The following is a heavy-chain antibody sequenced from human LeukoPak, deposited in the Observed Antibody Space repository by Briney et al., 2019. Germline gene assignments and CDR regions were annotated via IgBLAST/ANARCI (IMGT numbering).Heavy chain of an antibody. D-gene: IGHD3-10*01. CDR3: AKDYYGSGSYYTQGHDY. V-gene: IGHV3-74*01. J-gene: IGHJ4*02. CDR1: GFTLSSYW. CDR2: INSDGSST. Sequence: GGSLRLSCAASGFTLSSYWMHWVRQAPGKGLVWVSRINSDGSSTSYADSVKGRFTISSDNSKNTLYLQMNSLRAEDTAVYYCAKDYYGSGSYYTQGHDYWGQGTLVTVSS.